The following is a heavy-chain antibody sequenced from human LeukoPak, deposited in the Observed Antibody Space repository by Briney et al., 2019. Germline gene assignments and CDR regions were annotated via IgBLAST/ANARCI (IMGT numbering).Heavy chain of an antibody. Sequence: SETLSLTCTVSGGSIRSYYWSWTRQPPGKGLEWIGYIYYSGSTKYNPSLKSRATISVDTSKNQFSLKLNSVTAADTDVYYCASGSYYFDYWGQGTLVTVSS. CDR3: ASGSYYFDY. D-gene: IGHD1-26*01. CDR2: IYYSGST. J-gene: IGHJ4*02. CDR1: GGSIRSYY. V-gene: IGHV4-59*08.